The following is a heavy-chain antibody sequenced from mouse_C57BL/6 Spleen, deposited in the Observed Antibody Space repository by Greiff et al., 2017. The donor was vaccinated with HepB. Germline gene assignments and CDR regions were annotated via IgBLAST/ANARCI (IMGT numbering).Heavy chain of an antibody. V-gene: IGHV1-69*01. CDR1: GYTFTSYW. CDR3: ARGGYYGNWDY. Sequence: QVQLKQPGAELVMPGASVKLSCKASGYTFTSYWMHWVKQRPGQGLEWIGEIDPSDSYTNYNQKFKGKSTLTVDKSSSTAYMQLSSLTSEDSAVYYCARGGYYGNWDYWGQGTTLTVSS. J-gene: IGHJ2*01. CDR2: IDPSDSYT. D-gene: IGHD2-1*01.